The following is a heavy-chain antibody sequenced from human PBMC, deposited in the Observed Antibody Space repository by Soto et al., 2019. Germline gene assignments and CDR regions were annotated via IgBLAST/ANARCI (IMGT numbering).Heavy chain of an antibody. Sequence: PVGSLRLSCEASGFTFSAYCMTWVRQAPGKGLEWVANIKKDGNEKYYVDSVKGRFTISRDNAKSSLYLQMNSLTAVDTAIYYCVRGRGLDGSPYYYYYGMDVWGRGTTVTVSS. D-gene: IGHD1-26*01. CDR1: GFTFSAYC. CDR2: IKKDGNEK. J-gene: IGHJ6*02. CDR3: VRGRGLDGSPYYYYYGMDV. V-gene: IGHV3-7*03.